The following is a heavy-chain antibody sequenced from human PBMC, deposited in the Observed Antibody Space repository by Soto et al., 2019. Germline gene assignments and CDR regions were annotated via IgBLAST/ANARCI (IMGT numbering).Heavy chain of an antibody. CDR2: ISGSGGST. CDR3: AKDKWSGRYYPRESYGMDV. Sequence: EVQLLESGGGLVQPGGSLRLSCAASGFTFSSYAMSWVRQAPGKGLEWVSAISGSGGSTYYADSVKGRFTISRDNSKNTLYLQMHSLRAEDTAVYCCAKDKWSGRYYPRESYGMDVWGQGTTVTVSS. D-gene: IGHD3-10*02. CDR1: GFTFSSYA. J-gene: IGHJ6*02. V-gene: IGHV3-23*01.